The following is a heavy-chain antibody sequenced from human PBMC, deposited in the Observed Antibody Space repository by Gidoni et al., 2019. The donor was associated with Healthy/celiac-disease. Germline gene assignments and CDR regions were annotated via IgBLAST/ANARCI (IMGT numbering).Heavy chain of an antibody. V-gene: IGHV5-51*01. CDR1: GYSFTSYW. D-gene: IGHD3-22*01. CDR2: IYPVDSDT. Sequence: EVQLVQSGAEVKKPGESLKISCKGSGYSFTSYWIGWVRQMPGKGLEWMGLIYPVDSDTRYSPSFQGQVTISADKSISTAYLQWSSLKASDTAMYYCARRYYYDSSGYLYYFDYWGQGTLVTVSS. CDR3: ARRYYYDSSGYLYYFDY. J-gene: IGHJ4*02.